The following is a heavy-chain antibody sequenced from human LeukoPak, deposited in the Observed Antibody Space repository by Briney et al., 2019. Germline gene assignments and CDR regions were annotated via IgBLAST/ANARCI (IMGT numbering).Heavy chain of an antibody. CDR2: ISSSSSYI. V-gene: IGHV3-21*04. D-gene: IGHD5-24*01. CDR3: ARSGYNRFDY. CDR1: GFTFSSYS. Sequence: GGSLRLSCAASGFTFSSYSMNWVRQAPGKGLEWVSSISSSSSYIYYADSVKGRVTISRDNSKNTLYLQMNSLRAEDTAVYYCARSGYNRFDYWGNGTTVTVSS. J-gene: IGHJ4*03.